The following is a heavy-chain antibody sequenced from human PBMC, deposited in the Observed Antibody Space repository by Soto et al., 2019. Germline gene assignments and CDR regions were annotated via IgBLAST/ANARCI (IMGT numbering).Heavy chain of an antibody. V-gene: IGHV3-74*01. CDR3: ARGLPYCGGDCYRALDY. CDR1: GFTFSNYW. Sequence: GGSLRLSCAASGFTFSNYWMHWVRQAPGKGLVWVSHINSDGSDTRYADSVKGRFTISRDNAKSTLYLQVNSLRAEDTAVYYYARGLPYCGGDCYRALDYWGQGTLVTVSS. J-gene: IGHJ4*02. CDR2: INSDGSDT. D-gene: IGHD2-21*02.